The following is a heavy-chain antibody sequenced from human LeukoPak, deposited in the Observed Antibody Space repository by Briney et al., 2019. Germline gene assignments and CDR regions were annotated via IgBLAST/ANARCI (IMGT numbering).Heavy chain of an antibody. CDR2: TYYSGST. Sequence: SETLSLTCTVSGGSISSYYWSWIRQPPGKGLEWIGHTYYSGSTNYNPSLKSRVTISVDTSKNQFSLKLSSVTAADTAVYYCARAGGSYYRNYYYMDVWGKGTTVTVSS. V-gene: IGHV4-59*01. J-gene: IGHJ6*03. D-gene: IGHD1-26*01. CDR3: ARAGGSYYRNYYYMDV. CDR1: GGSISSYY.